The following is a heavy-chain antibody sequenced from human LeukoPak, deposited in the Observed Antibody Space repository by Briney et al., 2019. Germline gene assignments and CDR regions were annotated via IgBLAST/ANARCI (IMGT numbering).Heavy chain of an antibody. CDR2: ISANGQAT. V-gene: IGHV3-23*01. J-gene: IGHJ4*02. CDR3: ARDPYNTILYRPAH. CDR1: GFAFGTYA. D-gene: IGHD3-10*01. Sequence: GGSLRLSCAGSGFAFGTYAMSWVRQAPGMGLEWVSSISANGQATYYADSVGGRFTISRDNSKSTLYLQLNSLRAEDTATYYCARDPYNTILYRPAHWGQGTLVTVSS.